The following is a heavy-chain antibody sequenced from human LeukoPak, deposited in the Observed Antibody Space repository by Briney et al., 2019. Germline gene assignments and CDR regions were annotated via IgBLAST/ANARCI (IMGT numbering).Heavy chain of an antibody. CDR3: AREFAVVVPAARGWFDP. D-gene: IGHD2-2*01. Sequence: SQTLSLTCTVSGGSISSETYYWTWVRQPAGKGLEWIGRIYSSGSTSYNPSLKSRVTISVDTSKNQFSLELNSVTASDTAVYYCAREFAVVVPAARGWFDPWGQGTLVTVSS. J-gene: IGHJ5*02. V-gene: IGHV4-61*02. CDR2: IYSSGST. CDR1: GGSISSETYY.